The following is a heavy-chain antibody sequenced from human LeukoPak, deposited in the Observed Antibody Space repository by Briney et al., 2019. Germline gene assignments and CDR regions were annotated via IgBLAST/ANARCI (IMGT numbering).Heavy chain of an antibody. Sequence: GGSLRLSCGASGFTFSSYGMHWVRQAPGKGLEWVAVISYDGSKKYYADSVKGRFTISRDNSKNTLYLQMNSLRAEGTAVYYCGKELAAAGRLDYWGQGTLVTVSS. J-gene: IGHJ4*02. CDR1: GFTFSSYG. CDR2: ISYDGSKK. V-gene: IGHV3-30*18. D-gene: IGHD6-13*01. CDR3: GKELAAAGRLDY.